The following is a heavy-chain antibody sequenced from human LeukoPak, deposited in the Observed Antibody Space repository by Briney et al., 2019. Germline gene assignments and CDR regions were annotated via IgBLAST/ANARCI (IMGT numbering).Heavy chain of an antibody. D-gene: IGHD5-24*01. CDR3: ARVLQPTDYYYYMDV. Sequence: GASVKVSCKASGDTFRTYAFSWVRQAPGQGLEWMGWISAYNGNTNYAQKLQGRVTMTTDTSTSTAYMELRSLRSDDTAVYYCARVLQPTDYYYYMDVWGKGTTVTVS. CDR2: ISAYNGNT. CDR1: GDTFRTYA. J-gene: IGHJ6*03. V-gene: IGHV1-18*01.